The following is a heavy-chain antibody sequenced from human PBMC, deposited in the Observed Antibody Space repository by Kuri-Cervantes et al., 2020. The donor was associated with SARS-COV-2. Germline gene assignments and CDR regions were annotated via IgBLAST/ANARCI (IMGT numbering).Heavy chain of an antibody. CDR1: GYTFTGYY. V-gene: IGHV1-2*02. CDR3: ARNFGYSSSWAIDY. D-gene: IGHD6-13*01. Sequence: ASVKVSCKASGYTFTGYYMHWVRQAPGQGLEWMGWINPNSGGTNYAQKFQGRVTMTRDTSISTAYMELRSLRSDDTAVYYCARNFGYSSSWAIDYWGQGTLVTVSS. J-gene: IGHJ4*02. CDR2: INPNSGGT.